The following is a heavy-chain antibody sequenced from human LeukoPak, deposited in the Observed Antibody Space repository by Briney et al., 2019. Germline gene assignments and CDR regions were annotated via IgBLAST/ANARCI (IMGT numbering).Heavy chain of an antibody. CDR1: GGSISSYY. V-gene: IGHV4-59*01. D-gene: IGHD2-15*01. CDR2: IYYSGST. J-gene: IGHJ4*02. CDR3: AGGCSGGSCYWSSLFDY. Sequence: KPSETLSLTCTVSGGSISSYYWNWIRQPPGKGLEWIGHIYYSGSTNYNPSLRSRVSISVDTSKKQFSLKLSSVTAADMAVYYCAGGCSGGSCYWSSLFDYWGQGSLVTVSS.